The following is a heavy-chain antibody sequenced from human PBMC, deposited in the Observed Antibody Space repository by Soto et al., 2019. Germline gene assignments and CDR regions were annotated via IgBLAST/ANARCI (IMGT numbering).Heavy chain of an antibody. J-gene: IGHJ4*02. Sequence: PSETLSLTCAVSGGSISSGGYSWSWIRQPPGKGLEWIGYIYHSGSTYYNPSLKSRVTISVDRSKNQFSLKLSSVTAADTAVYYGARGMAVAGHYFDSWGRGTLVTVSS. CDR3: ARGMAVAGHYFDS. D-gene: IGHD6-19*01. CDR1: GGSISSGGYS. V-gene: IGHV4-30-2*01. CDR2: IYHSGST.